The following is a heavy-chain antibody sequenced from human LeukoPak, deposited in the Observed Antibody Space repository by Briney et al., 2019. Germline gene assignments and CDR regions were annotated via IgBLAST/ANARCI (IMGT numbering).Heavy chain of an antibody. D-gene: IGHD3-22*01. CDR2: IGSGGTT. V-gene: IGHV3-23*01. CDR1: GFTFSNYT. CDR3: AKYFYDSSTHSFDY. J-gene: IGHJ4*02. Sequence: GGSLRLSCAASGFTFSNYTMSWVRQAPGKGLEWVSSIGSGGTTHYADSVKGRFTISRDNSKNTLFLQMNSLRAEDTAVYYCAKYFYDSSTHSFDYWGQGTLVTVSS.